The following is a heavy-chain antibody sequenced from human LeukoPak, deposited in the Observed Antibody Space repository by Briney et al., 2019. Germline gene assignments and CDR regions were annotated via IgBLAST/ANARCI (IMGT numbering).Heavy chain of an antibody. Sequence: SVKVSCKASGYTFTSYDINWVRQATGQGLEWMGRIIPILGIANYAQKFQGRVTITADKSTSTAYMELSSLRSEDTAVYYCASPKDDSSGYYLYYFDYWGQGTLVTVSS. CDR1: GYTFTSYD. CDR3: ASPKDDSSGYYLYYFDY. D-gene: IGHD3-22*01. J-gene: IGHJ4*02. CDR2: IIPILGIA. V-gene: IGHV1-69*04.